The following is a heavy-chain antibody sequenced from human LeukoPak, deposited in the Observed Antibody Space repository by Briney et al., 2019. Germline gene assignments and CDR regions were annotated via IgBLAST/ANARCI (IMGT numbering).Heavy chain of an antibody. V-gene: IGHV4-39*07. Sequence: SETLSLTCTVSGGSILGSTYYWAWIRQPPGKGLEWIGSIYYSGSTYYNPSLKSRVTISVDTSKNQFSLKLTSVTAADAAVYYCASAFSGYGLPGYWGQGTLVTVSS. CDR1: GGSILGSTYY. CDR2: IYYSGST. CDR3: ASAFSGYGLPGY. D-gene: IGHD3-22*01. J-gene: IGHJ4*02.